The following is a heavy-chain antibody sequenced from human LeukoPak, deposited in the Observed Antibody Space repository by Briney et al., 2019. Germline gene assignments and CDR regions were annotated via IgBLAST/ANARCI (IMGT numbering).Heavy chain of an antibody. J-gene: IGHJ3*02. D-gene: IGHD2/OR15-2a*01. CDR1: GGSIGGYY. Sequence: SETLPLTCTVSGGSIGGYYWNWIRQSPEKGLECIGYIYYTGNTDYNPSLKSRVTISVDTSKNQFSLKLSSVTAADTAVYYCARDRVPREYYHRSLADAFDIWGQGTLVTVSS. CDR3: ARDRVPREYYHRSLADAFDI. V-gene: IGHV4-59*01. CDR2: IYYTGNT.